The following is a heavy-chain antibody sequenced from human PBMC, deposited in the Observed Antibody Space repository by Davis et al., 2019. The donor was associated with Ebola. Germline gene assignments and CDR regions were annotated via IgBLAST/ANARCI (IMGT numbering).Heavy chain of an antibody. CDR2: IYYSGST. Sequence: SETLSLTCTVSGGSISSSSYHWGWIRQPPGKGLEWIGSIYYSGSTYYNPSLKSRVTISVDTSKNQFSLKLNSVTAADTAVYYCASDETGATTGSFDYWGQGTLVTVSS. J-gene: IGHJ4*02. CDR3: ASDETGATTGSFDY. CDR1: GGSISSSSYH. V-gene: IGHV4-39*01. D-gene: IGHD1-26*01.